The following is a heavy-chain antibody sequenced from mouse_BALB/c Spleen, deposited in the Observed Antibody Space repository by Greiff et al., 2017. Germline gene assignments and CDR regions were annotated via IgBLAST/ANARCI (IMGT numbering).Heavy chain of an antibody. V-gene: IGHV1-7*01. CDR1: GYTFTSYW. Sequence: VQLQQSGAELAKPGASVKMSCKASGYTFTSYWMHWVKQRPGQGLEWIGYINPSTGYTEYNQKFKDKATLTADKSSSTAYMQLSSLTSEDSAVYYCARGGWAFDYWGQGTTLTVSS. CDR3: ARGGWAFDY. CDR2: INPSTGYT. J-gene: IGHJ2*01.